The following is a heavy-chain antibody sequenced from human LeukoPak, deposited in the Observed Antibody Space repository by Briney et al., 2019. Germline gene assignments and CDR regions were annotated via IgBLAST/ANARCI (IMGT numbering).Heavy chain of an antibody. CDR3: AKGLSQLGLFFGPIEGYFDY. Sequence: GGSLRLSCAASGFTFSSYAMSWVRQAPGKGLEWVSAISGSGGSTYYADSVKGRFTISRDNSKNTLYLQMNSLRAEDTAVYYCAKGLSQLGLFFGPIEGYFDYWGQGTLVTVSS. D-gene: IGHD2/OR15-2a*01. V-gene: IGHV3-23*01. J-gene: IGHJ4*02. CDR1: GFTFSSYA. CDR2: ISGSGGST.